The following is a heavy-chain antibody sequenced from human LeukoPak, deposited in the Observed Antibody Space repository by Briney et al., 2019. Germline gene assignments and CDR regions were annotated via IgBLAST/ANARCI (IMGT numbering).Heavy chain of an antibody. J-gene: IGHJ4*02. Sequence: GASVKVSCKASGYTFTSYGISWVRQAPGQGLEWMGWISAYNGNTNYAQKLQGRVTMTTDTSTSTAYMELRSLRSDDTAVYYCARRYSRDYSSGWYYYFDYWGQGTLVTVSS. CDR3: ARRYSRDYSSGWYYYFDY. CDR1: GYTFTSYG. V-gene: IGHV1-18*01. D-gene: IGHD6-19*01. CDR2: ISAYNGNT.